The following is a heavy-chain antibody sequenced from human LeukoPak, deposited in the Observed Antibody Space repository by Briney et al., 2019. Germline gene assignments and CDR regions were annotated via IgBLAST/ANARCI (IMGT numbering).Heavy chain of an antibody. CDR1: GFTFSNYA. Sequence: GGSLRLSCAASGFTFSNYAMTWVRQAPGKGLEWVSDINYSGGSTHYADSVKGRFIISRDNSKDTVYLQMNNLRVDDTAVYYCAKVRPGLDSWGQGTLVTVSS. V-gene: IGHV3-23*01. CDR3: AKVRPGLDS. J-gene: IGHJ5*01. CDR2: INYSGGST.